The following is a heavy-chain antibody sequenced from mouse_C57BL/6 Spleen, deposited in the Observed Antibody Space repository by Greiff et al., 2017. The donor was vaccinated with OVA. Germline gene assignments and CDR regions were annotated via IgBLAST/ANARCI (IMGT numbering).Heavy chain of an antibody. Sequence: VQLQQPGAELVKPGASVKVSCKASGYTFASYWMPWVKQRHGQGLEWIGRIHPSDSDTNYNQKFKGKSTFTVDKSSSPAYMQLSSLTSEDSAVYYCAIFDTTVVVDYCGQGTTLTVSS. CDR1: GYTFASYW. V-gene: IGHV1-74*01. J-gene: IGHJ2*01. D-gene: IGHD1-1*01. CDR2: IHPSDSDT. CDR3: AIFDTTVVVDY.